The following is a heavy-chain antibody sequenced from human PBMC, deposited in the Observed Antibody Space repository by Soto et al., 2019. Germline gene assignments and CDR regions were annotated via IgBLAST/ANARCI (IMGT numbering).Heavy chain of an antibody. V-gene: IGHV3-7*03. D-gene: IGHD5-18*01. CDR2: IKQDGSEK. CDR1: GFTFSSYW. Sequence: GGSLRLSCAASGFTFSSYWMSWVRQAPGKGLEWVANIKQDGSEKYYVDSVKGRFTISRDNAKNSLYLQMNSLRAEDTAVYYCERGVKLTAMVNLFDYWGQGPLVTVYS. CDR3: ERGVKLTAMVNLFDY. J-gene: IGHJ4*02.